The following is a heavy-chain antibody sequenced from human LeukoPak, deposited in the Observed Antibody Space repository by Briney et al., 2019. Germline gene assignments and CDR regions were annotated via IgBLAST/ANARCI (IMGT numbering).Heavy chain of an antibody. J-gene: IGHJ4*02. CDR2: IWYDGSNK. D-gene: IGHD6-13*01. CDR3: ARGGSGSWYNDY. CDR1: GFTFSSYG. Sequence: PGGSLRLSCAASGFTFSSYGMNWVRQAPGKGLEWVAVIWYDGSNKYYRDSVKGRFTISRDNSKNTLYLQMNSLRAEDTAVYYCARGGSGSWYNDYWGQGTLVTVSS. V-gene: IGHV3-33*01.